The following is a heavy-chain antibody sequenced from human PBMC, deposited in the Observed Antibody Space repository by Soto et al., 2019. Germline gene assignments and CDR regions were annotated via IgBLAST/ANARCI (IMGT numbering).Heavy chain of an antibody. D-gene: IGHD3-3*01. CDR1: GGSISSSNW. J-gene: IGHJ2*01. V-gene: IGHV4-4*02. CDR3: ARRLRITQPRTGYFDL. CDR2: IYHSGST. Sequence: QVQLQESGPGLVKPSGTLSLTCAVSGGSISSSNWWSWVRQPPGKGLEWIGEIYHSGSTNYNPSLKSRVTRSVDKSKNQFSLKLSSVTAADTAVYYCARRLRITQPRTGYFDLWGRGTLVTVSS.